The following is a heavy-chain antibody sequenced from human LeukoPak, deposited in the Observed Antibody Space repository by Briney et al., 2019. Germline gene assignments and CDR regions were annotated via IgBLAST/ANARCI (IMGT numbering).Heavy chain of an antibody. V-gene: IGHV4-61*08. CDR2: IYYSGST. Sequence: PSETLSLTCAVSGGSISSGGYSWSWIRQPPGKGLEWIGYIYYSGSTNYNPSLKSRVTISVDTSKNQFSPKLSSVTAADTAVYYCARDGYGSGYFDYWGQGTLVTVSS. D-gene: IGHD3-10*01. CDR3: ARDGYGSGYFDY. CDR1: GGSISSGGYS. J-gene: IGHJ4*02.